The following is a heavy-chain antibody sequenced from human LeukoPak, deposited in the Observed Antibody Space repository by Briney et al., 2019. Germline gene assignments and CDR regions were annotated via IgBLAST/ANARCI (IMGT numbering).Heavy chain of an antibody. D-gene: IGHD6-13*01. CDR3: AKVFAAAGGTDY. J-gene: IGHJ4*02. Sequence: GGSLRLSCAASGFTFSSYGMHWVRQAPGKGLEWVAVISYDGSNKYYADSVKGRFTISRDNSKNTLYLQMNSLRAEDTAVYYCAKVFAAAGGTDYWGQGTLVTVSS. V-gene: IGHV3-30*18. CDR1: GFTFSSYG. CDR2: ISYDGSNK.